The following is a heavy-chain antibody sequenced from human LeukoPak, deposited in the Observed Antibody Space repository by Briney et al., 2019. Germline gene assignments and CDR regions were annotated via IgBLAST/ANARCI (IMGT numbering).Heavy chain of an antibody. CDR3: AKYSSGWHDAFDI. Sequence: GGSLRLSCAASGFTFSDYYVSWIRQAPGKGLEWVSYISSSGSTIYYADSAKGRFTISRDNSKNTLYLQMNSLRAEDTAVYYCAKYSSGWHDAFDIWGQGTMVTVSS. J-gene: IGHJ3*02. D-gene: IGHD6-19*01. V-gene: IGHV3-11*01. CDR1: GFTFSDYY. CDR2: ISSSGSTI.